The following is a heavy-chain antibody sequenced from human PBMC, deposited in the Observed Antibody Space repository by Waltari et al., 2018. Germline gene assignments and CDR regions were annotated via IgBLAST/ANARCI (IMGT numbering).Heavy chain of an antibody. D-gene: IGHD6-6*01. J-gene: IGHJ6*02. CDR1: GGSISSSSYY. Sequence: QLQLQESGPGLVKPSETLSLTCTVSGGSISSSSYYWGWIRQPPGKGLEWIGSIYYSGSTYYNPSLKSRVTISVDTSKNQFSLKLSSVTAADTAVYYCARRAPYSSSIYYYYGMDVWGQGTTVTVSS. V-gene: IGHV4-39*01. CDR3: ARRAPYSSSIYYYYGMDV. CDR2: IYYSGST.